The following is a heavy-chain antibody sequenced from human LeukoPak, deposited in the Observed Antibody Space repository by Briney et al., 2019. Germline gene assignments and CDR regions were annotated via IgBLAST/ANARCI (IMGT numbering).Heavy chain of an antibody. CDR2: MNPNSGNT. D-gene: IGHD1-1*01. CDR1: GYTFTAYH. Sequence: GASVKVSCKASGYTFTAYHIHWVRQAPGQGLEWMGWMNPNSGNTGYAQKFQGRVTITRNTSISTAYMELSSLRSEDTAVYYCVLDGDYWGQGTLVTVSS. J-gene: IGHJ4*02. V-gene: IGHV1-8*03. CDR3: VLDGDY.